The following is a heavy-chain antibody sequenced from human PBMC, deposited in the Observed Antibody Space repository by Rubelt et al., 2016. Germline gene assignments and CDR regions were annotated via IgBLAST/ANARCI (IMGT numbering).Heavy chain of an antibody. CDR3: ARATWGSPFDY. J-gene: IGHJ4*02. D-gene: IGHD7-27*01. V-gene: IGHV3-9*01. Sequence: EVQLVESGGGLVQPGGSLRLSCAASGFTFDGHTMHWVRQAPGKGLEWVSGITWNSDTIDYADSVKGRFTISRDNAKTSLYLQMNSLRPEDTALYYCARATWGSPFDYWGQGTLVTVSS. CDR2: ITWNSDTI. CDR1: GFTFDGHT.